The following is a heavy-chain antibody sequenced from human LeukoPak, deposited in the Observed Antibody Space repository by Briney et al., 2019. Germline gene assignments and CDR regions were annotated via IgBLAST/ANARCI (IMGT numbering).Heavy chain of an antibody. CDR2: INPNSGGT. D-gene: IGHD1-14*01. CDR3: ARTGIYYYGMDV. Sequence: ASVKVSCKASGYTFTSYDINWVRQAPGQGLEWMGWINPNSGGTNYAQKFQGRVTMTRDTSISTAYMELSRLRSDDTAVYYCARTGIYYYGMDVWGQGTTVTVSS. J-gene: IGHJ6*02. CDR1: GYTFTSYD. V-gene: IGHV1-2*02.